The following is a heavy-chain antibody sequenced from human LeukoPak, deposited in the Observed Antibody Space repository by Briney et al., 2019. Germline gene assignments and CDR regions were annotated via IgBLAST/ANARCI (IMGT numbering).Heavy chain of an antibody. Sequence: GGSLRLSCAASGFIFSSYAMSWVRQAPGKGLEWVSGISVSSGTTYYADSVKGRFTISRDNLRNTLFLQLNSLRADDTAVYYCAKEGGSGWSFFDYWGQGTLVTVSS. CDR2: ISVSSGTT. D-gene: IGHD6-19*01. V-gene: IGHV3-23*01. CDR1: GFIFSSYA. CDR3: AKEGGSGWSFFDY. J-gene: IGHJ4*02.